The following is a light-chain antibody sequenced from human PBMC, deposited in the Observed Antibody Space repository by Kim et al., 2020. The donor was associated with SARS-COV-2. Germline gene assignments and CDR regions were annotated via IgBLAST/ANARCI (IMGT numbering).Light chain of an antibody. Sequence: SSGEGATPSGKASQSLSSRHFVWCQQKPGQAPRLLIYGASGKAAGIPDRLSGGRSWTDFTLTISRLEHEDSAVDYCHQYGSSPPFTFGQGTKLEI. CDR2: GAS. V-gene: IGKV3-20*01. CDR1: QSLSSRH. J-gene: IGKJ2*01. CDR3: HQYGSSPPFT.